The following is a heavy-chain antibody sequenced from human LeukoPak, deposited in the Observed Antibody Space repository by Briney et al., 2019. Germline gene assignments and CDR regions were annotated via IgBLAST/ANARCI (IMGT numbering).Heavy chain of an antibody. CDR3: TTGTSLVSFDY. J-gene: IGHJ4*02. V-gene: IGHV3-7*01. Sequence: PGGSLRLSCAASGFTVSSYWMSWVRQAPGKGLEWVANIKQDGSEKYYVDSVKGRFTISRDNAKNSLYLQMNSLRAEDTAVYYCTTGTSLVSFDYWGQGTLVTVSS. CDR2: IKQDGSEK. CDR1: GFTVSSYW. D-gene: IGHD1-1*01.